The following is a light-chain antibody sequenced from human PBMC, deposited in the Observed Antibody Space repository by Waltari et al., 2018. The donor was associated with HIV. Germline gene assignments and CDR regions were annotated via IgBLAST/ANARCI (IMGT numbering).Light chain of an antibody. V-gene: IGLV1-47*01. Sequence: QSVLTPPPSASGTPGPRVTISCSGGSSNIGSHFVYWYQQVAGPTPKLLIFRNNKRPSGVPDRFSGSKSGTSASLSISGLRPEDEADYYCATWDDSSSGSWVFGGGTKVTVL. CDR1: SSNIGSHF. CDR2: RNN. J-gene: IGLJ3*02. CDR3: ATWDDSSSGSWV.